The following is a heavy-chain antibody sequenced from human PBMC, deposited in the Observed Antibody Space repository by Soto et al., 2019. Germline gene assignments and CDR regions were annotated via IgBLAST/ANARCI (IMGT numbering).Heavy chain of an antibody. CDR3: ARLLGQAVLDV. CDR2: IYPGDSDT. J-gene: IGHJ6*02. CDR1: EDSFTSYW. V-gene: IGHV5-51*01. D-gene: IGHD6-19*01. Sequence: XESLKISCKGCEDSFTSYWISWVRQMPGKGLEWMGIIYPGDSDTRYSPSFQGQVTLSADKSIRTAYLQWSSLKAPDTAMYYCARLLGQAVLDVWGQGPTVTVSS.